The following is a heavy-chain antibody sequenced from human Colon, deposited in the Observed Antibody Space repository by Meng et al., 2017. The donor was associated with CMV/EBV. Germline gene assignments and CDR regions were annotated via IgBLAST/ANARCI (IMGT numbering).Heavy chain of an antibody. CDR2: TNPKSGAA. CDR1: GYSFTGYY. D-gene: IGHD3-10*01. CDR3: ARDRVTMVRASSGWFDP. Sequence: ASVKVSCKASGYSFTGYYIHWVRQAPGQGLEWMGWTNPKSGAANYAQKFLGRVTMTRDTSITTAYMELSGLRSDDSAIYYCARDRVTMVRASSGWFDPWGQGTLVTVSS. V-gene: IGHV1-2*02. J-gene: IGHJ5*02.